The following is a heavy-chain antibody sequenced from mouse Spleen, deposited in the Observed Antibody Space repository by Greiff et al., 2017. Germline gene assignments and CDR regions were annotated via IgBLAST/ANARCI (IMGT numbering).Heavy chain of an antibody. V-gene: IGHV2-6-1*01. CDR1: GFSLTSYG. Sequence: QVQLKETGPGLVAPSQSLSITCTVSGFSLTSYGVHWVRQPPGKGLEWLVVIWSDGSTNYNSALKSRLSISKDNSKSQVFLKMNSLQTDDTAMYYCARHGSLYDGYYVGAMDYWGQGTSVTVSS. J-gene: IGHJ4*01. D-gene: IGHD2-3*01. CDR3: ARHGSLYDGYYVGAMDY. CDR2: IWSDGST.